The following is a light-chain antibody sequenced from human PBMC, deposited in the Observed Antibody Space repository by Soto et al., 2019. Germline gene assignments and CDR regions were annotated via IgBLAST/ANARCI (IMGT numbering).Light chain of an antibody. J-gene: IGKJ4*01. V-gene: IGKV3-20*01. Sequence: EVGLTQSPGTLSLSPXERATLSCRASQSVSSSFLTWYQQKPGQAPRLRIYGASSRATGIPDRFSGSGSGTDFTLTISRLEPDDFAVYYCQQYGTSPLTFGGGTKVDI. CDR2: GAS. CDR3: QQYGTSPLT. CDR1: QSVSSSF.